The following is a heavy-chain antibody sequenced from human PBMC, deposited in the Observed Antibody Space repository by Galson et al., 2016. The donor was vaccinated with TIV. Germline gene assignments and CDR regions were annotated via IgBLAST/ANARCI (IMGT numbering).Heavy chain of an antibody. CDR1: GYTFTGYY. CDR3: AGGYGDGDY. V-gene: IGHV1-46*01. D-gene: IGHD4-17*01. Sequence: SVKVSCKASGYTFTGYYVHWVRQAPGQGLEWMGIINPSGGSTTYAQKFQGRVAMTRDTSTRTVYMELSSLRSDDTAVYYCAGGYGDGDYWGQGTLVTVSS. CDR2: INPSGGST. J-gene: IGHJ4*02.